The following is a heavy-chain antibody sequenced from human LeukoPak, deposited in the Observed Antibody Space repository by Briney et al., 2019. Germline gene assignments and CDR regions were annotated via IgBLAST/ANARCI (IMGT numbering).Heavy chain of an antibody. Sequence: GGSLRLSCAASGFSFSGYWLNWVRQAPGKGLEGVANIKQDGGEKQYVDSVKGRFTISRDNARNSLYLQMNSLRAEDTAVYYCARDDQTFDPWGQGTLVTVSS. CDR1: GFSFSGYW. CDR3: ARDDQTFDP. V-gene: IGHV3-7*03. CDR2: IKQDGGEK. J-gene: IGHJ5*02.